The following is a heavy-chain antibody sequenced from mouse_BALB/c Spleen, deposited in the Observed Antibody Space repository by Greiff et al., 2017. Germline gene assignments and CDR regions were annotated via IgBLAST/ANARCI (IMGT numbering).Heavy chain of an antibody. CDR1: GFTFSSFG. V-gene: IGHV5-17*02. D-gene: IGHD2-4*01. CDR2: ISSGSSTI. J-gene: IGHJ4*01. CDR3: ARGHYYDYDGAMDY. Sequence: EVKLMESGGGLVQPGGSRKLSCAASGFTFSSFGMHWVRQAPEKGLEWVAYISSGSSTIYYADTVKGRFTISRDNPKNTLFLQMTSLRSEDTAMSFCARGHYYDYDGAMDYWGQGTSVTVSS.